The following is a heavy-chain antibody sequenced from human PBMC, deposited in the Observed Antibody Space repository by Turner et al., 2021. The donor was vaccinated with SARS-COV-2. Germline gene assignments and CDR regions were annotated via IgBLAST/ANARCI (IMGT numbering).Heavy chain of an antibody. CDR1: GYTFTSYF. Sequence: QVQLVQSGAEVKKPGASVKVSCKASGYTFTSYFMHWVRQAPGQWLEWMGIINPSGGSTSYAQKFQGRVTMTRDTSTSTVYMELSSLRSEDTAVYYCAREGHIVVVTATPIDYWGQGTLVTVSS. CDR2: INPSGGST. V-gene: IGHV1-46*01. D-gene: IGHD2-21*02. J-gene: IGHJ4*02. CDR3: AREGHIVVVTATPIDY.